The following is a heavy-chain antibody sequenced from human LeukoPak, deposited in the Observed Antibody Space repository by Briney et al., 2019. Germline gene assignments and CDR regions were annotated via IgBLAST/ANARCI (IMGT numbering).Heavy chain of an antibody. J-gene: IGHJ6*02. V-gene: IGHV3-21*01. CDR2: ISSSSSYI. CDR1: GFTFSSYS. Sequence: GGSLRLSCAASGFTFSSYSMNWVRQAPGKGLEWVSSISSSSSYIYYADSVKGRFTISRDNAKNSLYLQMNSLRAEDTAVYYCARSGPDDFWSGFSNFYGMDVWGQGTTVTVSS. CDR3: ARSGPDDFWSGFSNFYGMDV. D-gene: IGHD3-3*01.